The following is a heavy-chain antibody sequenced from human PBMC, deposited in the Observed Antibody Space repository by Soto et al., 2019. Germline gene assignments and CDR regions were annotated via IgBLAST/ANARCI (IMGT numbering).Heavy chain of an antibody. D-gene: IGHD5-18*01. CDR3: ARAGGIQLWFSWFDP. CDR2: ISGSGGST. Sequence: GGSLRLSCAASGFSFSTYAMSWIRQAPGKGLEWVSLISGSGGSTYYADSVKGRFTISRDNSKNTLYLQMNSLRAEDTAVFYCARAGGIQLWFSWFDPWGQGTLVTVSS. V-gene: IGHV3-23*01. CDR1: GFSFSTYA. J-gene: IGHJ5*02.